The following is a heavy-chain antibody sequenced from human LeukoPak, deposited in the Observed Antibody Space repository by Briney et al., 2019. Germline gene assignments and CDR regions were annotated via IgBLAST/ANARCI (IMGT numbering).Heavy chain of an antibody. Sequence: GSLRLSCAASGFTFRSYEMNWGRQAPGKGLEWVSYISSSGSTIYYAEFVKGRFTISRDNAKNSLYLQMNSLRAEDTAVYYCVRLNGQQGGAYDIWGQGTMVTVSS. V-gene: IGHV3-48*03. CDR3: VRLNGQQGGAYDI. J-gene: IGHJ3*02. D-gene: IGHD2-8*01. CDR1: GFTFRSYE. CDR2: ISSSGSTI.